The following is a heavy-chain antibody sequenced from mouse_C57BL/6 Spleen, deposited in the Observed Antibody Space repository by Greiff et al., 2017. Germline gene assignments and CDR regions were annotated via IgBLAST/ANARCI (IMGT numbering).Heavy chain of an antibody. CDR3: ARGKSYSNYAWFAY. J-gene: IGHJ3*01. CDR2: IHPNSGST. D-gene: IGHD2-5*01. CDR1: GYTFTSYW. V-gene: IGHV1-64*01. Sequence: VQLQQPGAELVKPGASVKLSCKASGYTFTSYWMHWVKQRPGQGLEWIGMIHPNSGSTNYNEKFKSKATLTVDKSSSTAYMQLSSLTSEDSAVYYCARGKSYSNYAWFAYWGQGTLVTVSA.